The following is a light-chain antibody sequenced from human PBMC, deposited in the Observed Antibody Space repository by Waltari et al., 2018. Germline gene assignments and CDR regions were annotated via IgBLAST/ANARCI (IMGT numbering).Light chain of an antibody. V-gene: IGKV1-5*03. CDR3: QQYNVYSPM. CDR1: QSIDDL. Sequence: DIQMTQSPSTLSASVGDKVTITCRTSQSIDDLLALYQHKPWKAPPLHIFKASTLKIGVPSRFIGSGSGTDFTLTISSLQPGDLATYYCQQYNVYSPMFCQGTKVEI. J-gene: IGKJ1*01. CDR2: KAS.